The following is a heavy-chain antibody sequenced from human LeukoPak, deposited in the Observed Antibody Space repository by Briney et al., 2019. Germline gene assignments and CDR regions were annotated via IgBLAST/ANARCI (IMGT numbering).Heavy chain of an antibody. D-gene: IGHD2-15*01. CDR2: ISSNGDNT. V-gene: IGHV3-64D*06. CDR3: TRDSALLGVAFDL. J-gene: IGHJ3*01. CDR1: GFTFSSYS. Sequence: PGGSLRLSCAASGFTFSSYSMNWVCQAPGRGLEYVAGISSNGDNTDFADSAKGRFTISRDNSKSTLFLQMNSLRAEDTAVYFCTRDSALLGVAFDLWGQGTVVTVSS.